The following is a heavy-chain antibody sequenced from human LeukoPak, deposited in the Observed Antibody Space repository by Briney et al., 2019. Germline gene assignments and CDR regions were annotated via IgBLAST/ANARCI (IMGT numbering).Heavy chain of an antibody. Sequence: GGSLRLSCEASGFTFSKVWMSWVRQAPGKGLEWVGRIKSKSDDGTRDYAPPVRGRFTITRDDSKSTVYLQMESLRSEDTGVYYCCGTRGDLWGQGTLVTVSS. J-gene: IGHJ5*02. V-gene: IGHV3-15*01. D-gene: IGHD1-14*01. CDR1: GFTFSKVW. CDR2: IKSKSDDGTR. CDR3: CGTRGDL.